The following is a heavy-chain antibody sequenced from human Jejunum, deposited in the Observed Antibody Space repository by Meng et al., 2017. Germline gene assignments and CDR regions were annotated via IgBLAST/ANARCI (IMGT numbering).Heavy chain of an antibody. D-gene: IGHD5-12*01. Sequence: QKSGPGLVKPSGTLSLTCEVSGDSIRSTNWWDWLRQPPGKGLEWIGEIHHSGRTNFISSLKSRVSISVDESKNQFSLTLKSVTAADTAVYYCARGVGDIRVGFDYWGQGILVTVSS. CDR1: GDSIRSTNW. CDR2: IHHSGRT. V-gene: IGHV4-4*02. J-gene: IGHJ4*02. CDR3: ARGVGDIRVGFDY.